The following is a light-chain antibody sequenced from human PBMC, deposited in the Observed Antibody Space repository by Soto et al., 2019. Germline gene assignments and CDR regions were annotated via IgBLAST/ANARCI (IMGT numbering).Light chain of an antibody. J-gene: IGKJ5*01. CDR1: QSIGKH. V-gene: IGKV1-39*01. CDR3: QQSYSSPTT. Sequence: DIQMTQSPSFLSASVGDRVTITCRASQSIGKHLNWYQQKPGKAPKXLVYGVSKLQSGVPSRFTVSGSGTDGTITVNDLQPEDGETYDGQQSYSSPTTFGQGTRLEIK. CDR2: GVS.